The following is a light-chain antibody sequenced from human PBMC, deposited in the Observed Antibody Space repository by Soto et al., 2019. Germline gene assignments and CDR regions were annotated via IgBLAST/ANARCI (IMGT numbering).Light chain of an antibody. CDR3: QQYNDNWT. J-gene: IGKJ1*01. CDR2: KAS. V-gene: IGKV1-5*03. CDR1: QSISSW. Sequence: DIQMTQSPSTLSASVGDRVTITCRASQSISSWLAWYQQKPGQAPKLLIYKASTLLSCVPSRFSGSGSGTEFTLAISSLQPDDSATYYCQQYNDNWTFGQGTKVQIK.